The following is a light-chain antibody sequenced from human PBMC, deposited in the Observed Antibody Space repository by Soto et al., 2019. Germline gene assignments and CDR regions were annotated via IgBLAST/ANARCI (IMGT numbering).Light chain of an antibody. Sequence: EIVLTQSPGTLSLSPGERATLSCRASQSISSTYLTWYHQKPGQAPRLLIYDASRRATGIPDRFSGSGSGTDFSLTISRLEPGDFAVYYCQHYDSARWTFGLGTKVDI. V-gene: IGKV3-20*01. CDR1: QSISSTY. CDR2: DAS. J-gene: IGKJ1*01. CDR3: QHYDSARWT.